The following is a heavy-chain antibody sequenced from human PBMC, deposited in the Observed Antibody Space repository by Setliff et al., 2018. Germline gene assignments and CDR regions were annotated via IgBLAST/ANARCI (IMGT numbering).Heavy chain of an antibody. J-gene: IGHJ6*02. CDR3: AKVNNRFWSGYYPYYYAMDV. Sequence: GGSLRLSCAASGLTLSHYEMNWVRQAPGKGLEWVSYISSSANTIDYSDSVKGRSTISRDNAKNTLYLQMNSLRAEDTAVYYCAKVNNRFWSGYYPYYYAMDVWGQGTTVTVSS. D-gene: IGHD3-3*01. V-gene: IGHV3-48*03. CDR2: ISSSANTI. CDR1: GLTLSHYE.